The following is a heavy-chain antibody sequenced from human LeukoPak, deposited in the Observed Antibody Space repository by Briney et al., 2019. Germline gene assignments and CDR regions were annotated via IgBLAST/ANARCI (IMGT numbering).Heavy chain of an antibody. CDR2: INPNSGGT. Sequence: ASVKVSCKASGYTFTGYYMHWVRQAPGQGLEWMGWINPNSGGTNYAQKFQGRVTMTRDTSISTAYMELSRLRSDDTAVYYCAREGAPYYDVLTAYYFVYWGQGSLVTVSS. CDR1: GYTFTGYY. V-gene: IGHV1-2*02. J-gene: IGHJ4*02. CDR3: AREGAPYYDVLTAYYFVY. D-gene: IGHD3-9*01.